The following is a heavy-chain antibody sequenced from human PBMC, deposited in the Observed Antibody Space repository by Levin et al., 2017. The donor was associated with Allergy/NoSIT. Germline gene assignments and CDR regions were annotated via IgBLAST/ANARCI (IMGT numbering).Heavy chain of an antibody. Sequence: GGSLRLSCAASGFTFSSYGMHWVRQAPGKGLEWVAVIWYDGSNKYYADSVKGRFTISRDNPKNTLYLQMNSLRAEDTAVYYCARDHYGSGSYYDYWGQGTLVTVSS. CDR1: GFTFSSYG. J-gene: IGHJ4*02. V-gene: IGHV3-33*01. CDR3: ARDHYGSGSYYDY. CDR2: IWYDGSNK. D-gene: IGHD3-10*01.